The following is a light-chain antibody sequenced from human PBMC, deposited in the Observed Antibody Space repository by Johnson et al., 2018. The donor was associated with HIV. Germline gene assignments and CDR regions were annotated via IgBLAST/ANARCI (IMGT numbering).Light chain of an antibody. CDR3: GRWDDSLSAGGV. Sequence: QSVLTQPPSVSAAPGQKVTISCSGSSSDMGNYAVSWYQQLPGTAPKLLIYENNKRPSGIPDRFSGSKSGTSATLGITGLQTGDEADYYCGRWDDSLSAGGVFGTGTKVTVL. CDR1: SSDMGNYA. CDR2: ENN. J-gene: IGLJ1*01. V-gene: IGLV1-51*02.